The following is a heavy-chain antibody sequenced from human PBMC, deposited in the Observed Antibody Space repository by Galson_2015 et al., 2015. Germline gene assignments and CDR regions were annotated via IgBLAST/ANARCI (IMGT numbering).Heavy chain of an antibody. D-gene: IGHD4-11*01. CDR1: GGTFSSYA. CDR3: ARSLHSNPMDY. V-gene: IGHV1-69*06. Sequence: SVKVSCKASGGTFSSYAISWVRQAPGQGLEWMGGIIPIFGTTTYAQEFQGRVTITADKSTSTAYMELSSLRSEDTAVYYCARSLHSNPMDYWGQGTLVTVSS. CDR2: IIPIFGTT. J-gene: IGHJ4*02.